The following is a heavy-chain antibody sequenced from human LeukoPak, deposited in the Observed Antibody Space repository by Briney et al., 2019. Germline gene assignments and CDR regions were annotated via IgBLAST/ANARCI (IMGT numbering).Heavy chain of an antibody. J-gene: IGHJ4*02. CDR3: ARGGTGYIDY. V-gene: IGHV1-2*02. Sequence: GASVKVSCKASGYTFTGYYMHWVRQAPGQGLEWMGWINPKSGGTNYAQKFQGRVTMTRDTSIHTAYMELTRLTSDDTAVYYCARGGTGYIDYWGQGTLVTVSS. CDR1: GYTFTGYY. D-gene: IGHD6-25*01. CDR2: INPKSGGT.